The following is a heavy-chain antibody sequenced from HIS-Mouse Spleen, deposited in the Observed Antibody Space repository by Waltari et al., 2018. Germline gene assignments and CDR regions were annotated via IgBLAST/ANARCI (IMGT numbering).Heavy chain of an antibody. J-gene: IGHJ4*02. CDR1: GGSISSSSYY. V-gene: IGHV4-39*07. CDR2: IYYSGRT. D-gene: IGHD3-9*01. CDR3: ARDYDILTGYKGLGDY. Sequence: QLQLQESGPGLVKPSETLSLTCTVSGGSISSSSYYWGWIRQPPGKGLEWIGSIYYSGRTYYNPSRTSRVTISVDTSKNQFSLKLSSVTAADTAVYYCARDYDILTGYKGLGDYWGQGTLVTVSS.